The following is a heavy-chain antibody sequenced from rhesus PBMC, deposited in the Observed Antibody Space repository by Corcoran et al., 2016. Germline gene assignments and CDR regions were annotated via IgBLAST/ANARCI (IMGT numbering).Heavy chain of an antibody. J-gene: IGHJ2*01. D-gene: IGHD6-13*01. CDR2: IFGEIGST. V-gene: IGHV4-76*01. CDR3: ARLGGAAMYSSWSDWYFDL. CDR1: GGSISGGYG. Sequence: QVQLQESGPGLVKPSETLSLTCAVSGGSISGGYGWSWLRQPPGKGLVWIWNIFGEIGSTTNNPSLKRRVTISRDTSKNQFSRKLSSVTAADTAVYYCARLGGAAMYSSWSDWYFDLWGPGTPITISS.